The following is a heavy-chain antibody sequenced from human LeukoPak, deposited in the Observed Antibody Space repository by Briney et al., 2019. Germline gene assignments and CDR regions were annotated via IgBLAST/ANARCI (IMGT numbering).Heavy chain of an antibody. CDR3: ATALQGGYFDY. CDR2: ISSSSSYI. Sequence: PGGSLRLSCAASGFSFSSYSLNWVRQAPGKGLEWVSSISSSSSYIYYADSVKGRFTISRDNAKNSLYLQMNSLRPEDTAVYYCATALQGGYFDYWGQGTLVTVSS. CDR1: GFSFSSYS. V-gene: IGHV3-21*01. D-gene: IGHD3-16*01. J-gene: IGHJ4*02.